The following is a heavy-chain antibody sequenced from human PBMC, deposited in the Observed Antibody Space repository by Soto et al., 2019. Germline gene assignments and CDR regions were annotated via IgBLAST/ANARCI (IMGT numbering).Heavy chain of an antibody. CDR2: VSYSGST. V-gene: IGHV4-59*08. J-gene: IGHJ5*02. Sequence: PWETLSLTCSLSGGAIGGYYWSRIRQPPGKALERIGYVSYSGSTDYHPSLKSRVSISIDTSKNQFSLKMISVTAADTAVYYCARHGSDSGWFFFDPWGQGALVTVSS. D-gene: IGHD6-19*01. CDR1: GGAIGGYY. CDR3: ARHGSDSGWFFFDP.